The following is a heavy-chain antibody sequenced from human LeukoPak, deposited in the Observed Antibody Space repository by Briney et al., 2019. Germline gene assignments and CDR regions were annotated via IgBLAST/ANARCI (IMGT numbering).Heavy chain of an antibody. CDR1: GGTFSSYA. Sequence: SVKVSCKASGGTFSSYAISWVRQAPGQGLEWMGGIIPIFGTANYAQKFQGRVTITTDESTSAAYMELSSLRSEDTAVYYCACVLRGSGSYPIYYYFDYWGQGTLVTVSS. CDR2: IIPIFGTA. D-gene: IGHD3-10*01. J-gene: IGHJ4*02. V-gene: IGHV1-69*05. CDR3: ACVLRGSGSYPIYYYFDY.